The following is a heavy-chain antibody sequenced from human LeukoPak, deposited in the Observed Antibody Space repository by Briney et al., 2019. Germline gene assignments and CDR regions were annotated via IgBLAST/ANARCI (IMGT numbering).Heavy chain of an antibody. CDR2: INHSGST. D-gene: IGHD6-19*01. Sequence: PSETLSLTCAVYGGSFSGYYWSWIRQPPGKGLEWIGEINHSGSTNYNPPLKSRVTISVDTSKNQFSLKLSSVTAADTAVYYCARASSGWKGDYFDYWGQGTLVTVSS. CDR3: ARASSGWKGDYFDY. V-gene: IGHV4-34*01. CDR1: GGSFSGYY. J-gene: IGHJ4*02.